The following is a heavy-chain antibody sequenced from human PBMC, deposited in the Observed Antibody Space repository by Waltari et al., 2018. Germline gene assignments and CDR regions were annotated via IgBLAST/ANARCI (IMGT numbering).Heavy chain of an antibody. Sequence: EVQLVESGGGLVQPGGSLRLSCAASGFTFSSYWMSWVRQAPGKGLGWLANRKQDGSEKYYVDSVKGRLTISRDNAKNSLYLQMNSLRAEDTAVYYCARVQGSSWYYFDYWGQGTLVTVSS. CDR3: ARVQGSSWYYFDY. CDR1: GFTFSSYW. J-gene: IGHJ4*02. D-gene: IGHD6-13*01. CDR2: RKQDGSEK. V-gene: IGHV3-7*03.